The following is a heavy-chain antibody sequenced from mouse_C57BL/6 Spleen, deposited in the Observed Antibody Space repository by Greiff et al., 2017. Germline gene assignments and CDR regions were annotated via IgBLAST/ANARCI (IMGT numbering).Heavy chain of an antibody. Sequence: EVMLVESGEGLVKPGGSLKLSCAASGFTFSSYAMSWVRQTPEKRLEWVAYISSGGDYIYYADTVKGRFTISRDNARNTLYLQMSSLKSEDTAMYYGTRAPDYYGSGCWYFDVWGTGTTVTVSS. CDR1: GFTFSSYA. J-gene: IGHJ1*03. CDR2: ISSGGDYI. D-gene: IGHD1-1*01. V-gene: IGHV5-9-1*02. CDR3: TRAPDYYGSGCWYFDV.